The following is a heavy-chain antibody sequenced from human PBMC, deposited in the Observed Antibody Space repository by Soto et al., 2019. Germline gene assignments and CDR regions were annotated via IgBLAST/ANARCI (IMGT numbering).Heavy chain of an antibody. Sequence: QVQLVQSGAEVKKPGSSVKVSCKASGGTFSSYAISWVRQAPGQGLEWMGGIIPIFGTANYAQKFQGRVTITADESTSTAYMELSSLRSEDTAVYYCARQEFLEWLLEYWYFDLWGRGTLVTVSS. V-gene: IGHV1-69*01. J-gene: IGHJ2*01. CDR3: ARQEFLEWLLEYWYFDL. CDR2: IIPIFGTA. CDR1: GGTFSSYA. D-gene: IGHD3-3*01.